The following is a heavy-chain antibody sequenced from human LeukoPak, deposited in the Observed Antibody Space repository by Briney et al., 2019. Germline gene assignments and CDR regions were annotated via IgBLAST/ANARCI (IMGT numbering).Heavy chain of an antibody. D-gene: IGHD3-22*01. CDR1: EYTFTGYY. J-gene: IGHJ4*02. V-gene: IGHV1-2*02. CDR3: ARDIAPYDSSGYYGDY. CDR2: INPNSGDT. Sequence: ASVKVSCKASEYTFTGYYMHWVRQAPGQGLEWMGWINPNSGDTKYAQKFQGRVTMTRDTSISTAYMELSSLRSEDTAVYYCARDIAPYDSSGYYGDYWGQGTLVTVSS.